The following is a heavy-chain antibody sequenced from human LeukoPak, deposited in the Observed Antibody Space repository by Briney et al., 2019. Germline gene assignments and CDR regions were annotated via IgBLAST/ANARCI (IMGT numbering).Heavy chain of an antibody. CDR1: GYTFTSYY. J-gene: IGHJ4*02. V-gene: IGHV1-46*01. Sequence: ASVKVSCKASGYTFTSYYMHWVRQAPGQGLEWMGIINPSGGSTSYAQKFQGRVTITADESTSTAYMELSSLRSEDTAVYYCARELLAGAAAGMGPFDYWGQGTLVTVPS. CDR3: ARELLAGAAAGMGPFDY. D-gene: IGHD6-13*01. CDR2: INPSGGST.